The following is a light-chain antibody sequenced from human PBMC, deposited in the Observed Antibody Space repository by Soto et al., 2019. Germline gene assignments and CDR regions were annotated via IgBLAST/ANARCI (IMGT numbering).Light chain of an antibody. CDR2: DVN. CDR1: SSDVGGYIF. J-gene: IGLJ1*01. Sequence: QSVLTQPPSASGSPGQSVTISCTGTSSDVGGYIFVSWYQQHPGKAPKLMIYDVNKRPSGVPDRFSGSKSDNTASLTVSGLQAEEEADYYCVSYAGGTYVFGTGTKVTVL. V-gene: IGLV2-8*01. CDR3: VSYAGGTYV.